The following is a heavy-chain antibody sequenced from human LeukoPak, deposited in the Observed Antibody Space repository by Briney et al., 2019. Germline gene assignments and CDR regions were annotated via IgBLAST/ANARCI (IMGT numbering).Heavy chain of an antibody. CDR1: GFTFSSYW. CDR2: VNNDGSAT. Sequence: GGSLRLSCAASGFTFSSYWMHWVRQAPGKGLEWVSRVNNDGSATTYADSVKGRFTISRDNAKNTLYLQMNSLRADDTAVYYCVRAKAAFDIWGQGTMVTVSS. J-gene: IGHJ3*02. CDR3: VRAKAAFDI. V-gene: IGHV3-74*01.